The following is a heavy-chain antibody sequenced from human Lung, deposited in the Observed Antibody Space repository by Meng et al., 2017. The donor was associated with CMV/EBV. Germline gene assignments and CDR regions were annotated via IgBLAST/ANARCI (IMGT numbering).Heavy chain of an antibody. CDR3: ASVASLGYFDY. Sequence: QVQLVQSGAEVKKPGAPVKVSCKASGYTFTSYGISWVRQAPGQGLEWMGWISAYNGNTNDAQKLQGRVTMTTDTSTSTAYRELRSLRSDDTAVYDCASVASLGYFDYWGQGTLVTVSS. J-gene: IGHJ4*02. D-gene: IGHD7-27*01. V-gene: IGHV1-18*01. CDR1: GYTFTSYG. CDR2: ISAYNGNT.